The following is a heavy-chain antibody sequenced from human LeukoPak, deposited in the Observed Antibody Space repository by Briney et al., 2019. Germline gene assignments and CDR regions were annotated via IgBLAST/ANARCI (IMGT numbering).Heavy chain of an antibody. J-gene: IGHJ2*01. CDR2: INPSGGST. CDR3: ARDHSSGYFPTYLYFDL. CDR1: GYTFTSYY. D-gene: IGHD3-22*01. Sequence: ASVKVSCKASGYTFTSYYMHWVRQAPGQGLEWMGIINPSGGSTSYAQKFQGRVTMTRDMSTSTVYMELSSLRSEDTAVYYCARDHSSGYFPTYLYFDLWGRGTLVTVSS. V-gene: IGHV1-46*01.